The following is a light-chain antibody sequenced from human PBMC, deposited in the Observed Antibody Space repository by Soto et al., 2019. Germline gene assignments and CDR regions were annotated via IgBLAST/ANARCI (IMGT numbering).Light chain of an antibody. CDR2: EVN. V-gene: IGLV2-23*02. J-gene: IGLJ3*02. CDR3: CSYAGSDTWA. Sequence: QSALTQPASVSGSPGQSITISCTGTRSDVGNYNLVSWYQQHPGKAPTLMIYEVNKRPSGVSNRFSGSKSGNTASLTISGLQTEDEADYYCCSYAGSDTWAFGGGTKLTVL. CDR1: RSDVGNYNL.